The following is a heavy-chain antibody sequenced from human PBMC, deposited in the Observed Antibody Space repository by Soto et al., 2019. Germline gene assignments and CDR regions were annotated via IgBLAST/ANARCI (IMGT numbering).Heavy chain of an antibody. Sequence: GESLKISCKGSGDRFISYWIAWVRQMPGKGLEWMGIIYPNDPDTRYSPSFQGQVTMSADKSMSTVYLHWSSLKASDTAIYYCARRGAAAPFDYWGQGTMVTVSS. CDR2: IYPNDPDT. V-gene: IGHV5-51*01. CDR3: ARRGAAAPFDY. J-gene: IGHJ4*02. D-gene: IGHD6-13*01. CDR1: GDRFISYW.